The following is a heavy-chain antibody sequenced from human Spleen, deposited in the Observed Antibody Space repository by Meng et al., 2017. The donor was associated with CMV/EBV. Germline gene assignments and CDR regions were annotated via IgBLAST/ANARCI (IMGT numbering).Heavy chain of an antibody. J-gene: IGHJ6*02. Sequence: ASVKVSCKTSGYTFTNYGINWVRQAPGQGLEWMGIINPSGSSTIYAQKFQGRVTMTRDTSTSTVYMELSSLRSEDTAVYYCASTGAMIYYGMDVWGQGTTVTVSS. CDR1: GYTFTNYG. D-gene: IGHD3-16*01. CDR3: ASTGAMIYYGMDV. V-gene: IGHV1-46*01. CDR2: INPSGSST.